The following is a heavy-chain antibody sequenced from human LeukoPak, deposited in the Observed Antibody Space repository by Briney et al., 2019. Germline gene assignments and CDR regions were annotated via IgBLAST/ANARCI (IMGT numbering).Heavy chain of an antibody. CDR1: GFTFSSYA. Sequence: GGSLRLPCAASGFTFSSYAMSWVRQAPGKGLEWVSAISGSGGSTYYADSVKGRFTISRDNSKNTLYLQMNSLRAEDTAVYYCAADSNIVVVPAALDYWGQGTLVTVSS. J-gene: IGHJ4*02. CDR2: ISGSGGST. V-gene: IGHV3-23*01. CDR3: AADSNIVVVPAALDY. D-gene: IGHD2-2*01.